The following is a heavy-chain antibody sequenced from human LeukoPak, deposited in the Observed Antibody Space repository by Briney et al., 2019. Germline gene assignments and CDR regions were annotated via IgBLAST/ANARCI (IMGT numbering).Heavy chain of an antibody. Sequence: PGGSLRLSCAASGFTFDDYGMSWVRQAPGKGLEWVSGINWNGGSTGYADSVKGRFTISRDNAKNSPYLQMNSLRAEDTALYYCARRDYDENAFDIWGQGTMVTVSS. V-gene: IGHV3-20*04. CDR3: ARRDYDENAFDI. D-gene: IGHD4-17*01. CDR2: INWNGGST. CDR1: GFTFDDYG. J-gene: IGHJ3*02.